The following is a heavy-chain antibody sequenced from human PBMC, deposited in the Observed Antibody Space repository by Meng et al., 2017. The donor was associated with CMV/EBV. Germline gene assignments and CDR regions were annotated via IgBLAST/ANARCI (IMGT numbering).Heavy chain of an antibody. V-gene: IGHV3-30*04. Sequence: GESLKISCAASGFTFSSYAMHWVRQAPGKGLEWVAVISYDGSNKYYADSVKGRFTISRDNSKNTLYLQMNSLRAEDTAVYYCAREEGDCWGQGTLVTVPQ. CDR3: AREEGDC. CDR1: GFTFSSYA. J-gene: IGHJ4*02. CDR2: ISYDGSNK.